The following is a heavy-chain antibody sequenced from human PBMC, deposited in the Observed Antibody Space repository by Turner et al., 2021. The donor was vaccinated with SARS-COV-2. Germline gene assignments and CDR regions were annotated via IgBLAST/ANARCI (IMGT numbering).Heavy chain of an antibody. J-gene: IGHJ4*02. D-gene: IGHD5-12*01. V-gene: IGHV3-33*08. CDR2: IWYDESNK. CDR3: ARDGVYSGYAYLDY. CDR1: GFTFSSYG. Sequence: QVQLVGSGGGVVQPGGALRIPCAASGFTFSSYGVHWVRQAPGKGLEWVAVIWYDESNKYYADSGKGRFTITRDNSKNTLYLQMNSLRAEDTAVYYCARDGVYSGYAYLDYWGQGTLVTVSS.